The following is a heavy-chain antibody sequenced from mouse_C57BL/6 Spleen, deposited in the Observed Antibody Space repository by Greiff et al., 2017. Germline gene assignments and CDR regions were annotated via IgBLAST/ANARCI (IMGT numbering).Heavy chain of an antibody. J-gene: IGHJ2*01. Sequence: LVESGAELVKPGASVKLSCKASGYTFTSYWMHWVKQRPGQGLEWIGMIHPNSGSTNYNEKFKSKATLTVDKSSSTAYMQLSSLTSEDSAVYYCARGTTADYWGQGTTLTVSS. CDR1: GYTFTSYW. D-gene: IGHD1-2*01. CDR3: ARGTTADY. CDR2: IHPNSGST. V-gene: IGHV1-64*01.